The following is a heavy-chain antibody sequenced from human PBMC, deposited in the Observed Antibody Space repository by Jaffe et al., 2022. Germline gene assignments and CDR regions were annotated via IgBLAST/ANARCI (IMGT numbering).Heavy chain of an antibody. V-gene: IGHV4-38-2*01. D-gene: IGHD3-9*01. CDR2: IYHSGST. CDR3: ARLDYDILTGPQNEEGPYAFDI. CDR1: GYSISSGYY. J-gene: IGHJ3*02. Sequence: QVQLQESGPGLVKPSETLSLTCAVSGYSISSGYYWGWIRQPPGKGLEWIGSIYHSGSTYYNPSLKSRVTISVDTSKNQFSLKLSSVTAADTAVYYCARLDYDILTGPQNEEGPYAFDIWGQGTMVTVSS.